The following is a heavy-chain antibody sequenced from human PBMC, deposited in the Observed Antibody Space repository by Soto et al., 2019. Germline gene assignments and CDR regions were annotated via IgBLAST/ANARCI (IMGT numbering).Heavy chain of an antibody. D-gene: IGHD1-26*01. CDR2: ISSNGVST. CDR3: VKSSNLESGATFISYYCYYYGMDV. CDR1: GFTFSSYA. J-gene: IGHJ6*02. V-gene: IGHV3-64D*06. Sequence: HPGGPLRLSCSASGFTFSSYAMHWVRQAPGKGLEYVSAISSNGVSTYYADSVKGRFTISRDNSKNTLYLQMSSLRAENTAVYYCVKSSNLESGATFISYYCYYYGMDVWGQGTTVTVSS.